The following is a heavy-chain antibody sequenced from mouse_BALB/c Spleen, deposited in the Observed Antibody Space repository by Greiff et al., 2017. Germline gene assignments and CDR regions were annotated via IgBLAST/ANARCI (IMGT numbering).Heavy chain of an antibody. V-gene: IGHV14-3*02. CDR1: GFNIKDTY. CDR2: IDPANGNT. D-gene: IGHD1-1*01. Sequence: SGAELVKPGASVKLSCTASGFNIKDTYMHWVKQRPEQGLEWIGRIDPANGNTKYDPKFQGKATITADTSSNTAYLQLSSLTSEDTAVYYCARGGVVATGRYYFDYWGQGTTLTVSS. CDR3: ARGGVVATGRYYFDY. J-gene: IGHJ2*01.